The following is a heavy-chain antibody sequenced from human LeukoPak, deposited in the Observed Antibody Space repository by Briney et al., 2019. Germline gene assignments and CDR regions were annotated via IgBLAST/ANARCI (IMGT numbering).Heavy chain of an antibody. D-gene: IGHD4-23*01. J-gene: IGHJ4*02. Sequence: SETLSLTCAVYGGSFSGYYWSWIRQPPGKGLEWIGYIYYSGSTYYNPSLKSRVTISVDTSKNQFSLKLSSVTAADTAVYYCARVDGGNSRDYWGQGTLVTVSS. CDR2: IYYSGST. CDR1: GGSFSGYY. CDR3: ARVDGGNSRDY. V-gene: IGHV4-30-4*08.